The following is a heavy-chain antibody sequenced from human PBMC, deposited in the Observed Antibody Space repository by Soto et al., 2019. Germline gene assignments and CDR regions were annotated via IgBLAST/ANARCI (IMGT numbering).Heavy chain of an antibody. J-gene: IGHJ4*02. CDR3: ARSSRSYFEY. CDR1: GGSISNGGYY. Sequence: QVQLQETGPGLVKPSQTLSLTCTVSGGSISNGGYYWSWIRQHPGKGLEWIGYIYNSGSTYYNPSLKSRITISANTSKNQFSLKVSAVTAADTAVYYCARSSRSYFEYWGQRTLVTVSS. CDR2: IYNSGST. V-gene: IGHV4-31*03.